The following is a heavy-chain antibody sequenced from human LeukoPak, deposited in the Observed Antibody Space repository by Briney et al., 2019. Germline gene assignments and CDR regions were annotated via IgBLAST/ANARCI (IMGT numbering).Heavy chain of an antibody. CDR3: AKVAKYYYGSETYYFFEH. J-gene: IGHJ4*02. D-gene: IGHD3-10*01. CDR1: GFTFSNYW. V-gene: IGHV3-7*01. Sequence: GGSLRLSCAASGFTFSNYWMSWVRQAPGKGLEWVANIKQDRSEKYYVDSVKGRFTISRDNAKNSLNLQMNSLRVEDTAVYYCAKVAKYYYGSETYYFFEHWGQGTPVTASS. CDR2: IKQDRSEK.